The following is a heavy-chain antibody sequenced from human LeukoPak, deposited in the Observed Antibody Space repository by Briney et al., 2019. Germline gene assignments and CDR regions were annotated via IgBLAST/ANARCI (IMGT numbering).Heavy chain of an antibody. V-gene: IGHV4-34*01. CDR3: ARMGGYCSGGSCYEIDY. Sequence: SETLSLTCGVYGGSFSNYDWNWIRQPPGKGLEWIGEINHSGSTSYNPSLKSRVTISVDTSKNQFSLKLNSVTAADTAVYYCARMGGYCSGGSCYEIDYWGQGTLVTVSS. D-gene: IGHD2-15*01. J-gene: IGHJ4*02. CDR1: GGSFSNYD. CDR2: INHSGST.